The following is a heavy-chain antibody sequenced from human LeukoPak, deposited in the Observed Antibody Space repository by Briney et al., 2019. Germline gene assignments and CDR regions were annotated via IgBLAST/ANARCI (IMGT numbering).Heavy chain of an antibody. CDR3: ARVWKQQAQGYYWYYMDV. Sequence: PGGSLRLSCAASGFVFSDHYMSWIPQAPGKGLEWVSYISTSGSTIYDAVSVRGRFTISRDNGKSSVFLQIDSARVEDTAVYFCARVWKQQAQGYYWYYMDVWGKGTTVTVSS. CDR2: ISTSGSTI. J-gene: IGHJ6*03. D-gene: IGHD5-18*01. V-gene: IGHV3-11*01. CDR1: GFVFSDHY.